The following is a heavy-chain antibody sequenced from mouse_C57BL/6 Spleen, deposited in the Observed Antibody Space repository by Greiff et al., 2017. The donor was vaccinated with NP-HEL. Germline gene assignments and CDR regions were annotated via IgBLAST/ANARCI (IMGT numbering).Heavy chain of an antibody. J-gene: IGHJ2*01. CDR1: GYTFTSYW. V-gene: IGHV1-69*01. CDR3: ARRDSNYPYYFDY. CDR2: IDPSDSYT. D-gene: IGHD2-5*01. Sequence: VQLQQPGAELVMPGASVKLSCKASGYTFTSYWMHWVKQRPGQGLEWIGEIDPSDSYTNYNQKFKGKSTLTVDKSSSTAYMQLSSLTSEDSAVYYCARRDSNYPYYFDYWGQGTTLTVSS.